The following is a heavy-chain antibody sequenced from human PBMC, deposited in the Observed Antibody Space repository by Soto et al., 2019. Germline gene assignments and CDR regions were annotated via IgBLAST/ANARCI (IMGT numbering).Heavy chain of an antibody. CDR1: GFTFSDYG. D-gene: IGHD3-10*01. J-gene: IGHJ4*02. CDR3: AKAGPGAGSYVDY. CDR2: IDGSGFSA. V-gene: IGHV3-23*01. Sequence: GGSLRLSCAASGFTFSDYGMSWVRQAPGKGLEWVSTIDGSGFSAYYADSVKGRFTISRDNSKNTLYLQMNTLRAEDTAVYYCAKAGPGAGSYVDYWGQGTLVTVSS.